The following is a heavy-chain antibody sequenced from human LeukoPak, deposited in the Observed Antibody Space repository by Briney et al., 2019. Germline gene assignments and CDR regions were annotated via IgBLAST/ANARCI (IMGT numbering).Heavy chain of an antibody. J-gene: IGHJ6*03. D-gene: IGHD3-22*01. CDR2: ISSSSSYI. CDR1: GFTFSSYS. Sequence: PGGSLRLSCAASGFTFSSYSMNWVRQAPGKGLEWVSSISSSSSYIYYADSVKGRFTISRDNAKNSLYLQMNSLRAEDTAVYYCARVRYYYDSSGYYWAPYYYYVDVWGKGTTVTISS. V-gene: IGHV3-21*04. CDR3: ARVRYYYDSSGYYWAPYYYYVDV.